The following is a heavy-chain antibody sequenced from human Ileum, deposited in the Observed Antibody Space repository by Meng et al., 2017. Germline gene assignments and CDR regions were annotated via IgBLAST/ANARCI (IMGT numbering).Heavy chain of an antibody. CDR1: SGSITSDTY. D-gene: IGHD4-23*01. V-gene: IGHV4-4*02. J-gene: IGHJ4*02. CDR2: ISHSGST. CDR3: ARHGGYYQGF. Sequence: QVQLQGSGPGLVMPSGTLSLTCAVSSGSITSDTYWSWVRLPPGKGLEWIGQISHSGSTFYNPSLKSRVTMSVDKSKSQFSLMLTSVTAADTAVYYCARHGGYYQGFWGQGTLVTVSS.